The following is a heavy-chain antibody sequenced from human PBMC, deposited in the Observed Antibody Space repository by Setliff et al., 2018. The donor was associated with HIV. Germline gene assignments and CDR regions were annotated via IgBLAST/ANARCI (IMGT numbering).Heavy chain of an antibody. Sequence: SETLSLTCTVSGGSISSYYWSWIRQPPGKGLEWIGYIYYSGSTNYNPSLKSRVTISVDTSKNQFSLKLSSVTAADTAVYYCARVGLGTGYSSGWYPPLYYFDYWGQGTLVTVSS. CDR1: GGSISSYY. CDR2: IYYSGST. J-gene: IGHJ4*02. D-gene: IGHD6-19*01. V-gene: IGHV4-59*01. CDR3: ARVGLGTGYSSGWYPPLYYFDY.